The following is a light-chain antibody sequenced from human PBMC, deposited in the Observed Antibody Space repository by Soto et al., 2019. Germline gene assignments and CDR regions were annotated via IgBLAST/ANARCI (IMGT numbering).Light chain of an antibody. Sequence: ESVLTQSPGTLSLSTGERATLSCRASQSVSSYLAWYQQKPGQAPRLLIYDASNRATGIPARFSGSGSGTEFTLTISSLQSEDFAVYYCQQYDNWVTFGQGTRLEI. CDR2: DAS. J-gene: IGKJ5*01. CDR1: QSVSSY. CDR3: QQYDNWVT. V-gene: IGKV3D-15*01.